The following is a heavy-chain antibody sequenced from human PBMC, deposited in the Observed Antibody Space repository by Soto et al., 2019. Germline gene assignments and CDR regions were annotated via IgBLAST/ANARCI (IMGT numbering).Heavy chain of an antibody. CDR3: ARCTTMVRGVENWFDP. J-gene: IGHJ5*02. CDR1: GGSISSGGYS. Sequence: PSETLSLTCAVSGGSISSGGYSWSWIRQPPGKGLEWIGYIYHSGSTYYNPSLKSRVTISVDRSKNQFSLKLSSVTAADTAVYYCARCTTMVRGVENWFDPWGQGTLVTVSS. CDR2: IYHSGST. V-gene: IGHV4-30-2*01. D-gene: IGHD3-10*01.